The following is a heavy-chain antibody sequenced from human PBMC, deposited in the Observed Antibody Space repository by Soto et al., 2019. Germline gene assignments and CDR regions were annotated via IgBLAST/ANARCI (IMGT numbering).Heavy chain of an antibody. CDR2: VIPIFDIT. CDR3: ARDRANSNWPNFDF. D-gene: IGHD6-13*01. Sequence: QVQLVQSGSEVKKPGSSVKVSCKASGDTFSIYTISWVRQAPGQGLEGMGRVIPIFDITSYTQRFQGRVTIPADKSTTTVYMELSSLRSADTAVYYCARDRANSNWPNFDFWGQGALVTVSS. J-gene: IGHJ4*02. V-gene: IGHV1-69*02. CDR1: GDTFSIYT.